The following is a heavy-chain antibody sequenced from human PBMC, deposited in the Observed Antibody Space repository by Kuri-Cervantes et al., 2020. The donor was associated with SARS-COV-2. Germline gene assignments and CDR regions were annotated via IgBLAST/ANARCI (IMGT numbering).Heavy chain of an antibody. CDR2: ISAYNLKT. CDR3: ARDRWDAILDY. D-gene: IGHD1-26*01. Sequence: VSVKVSCKASGFIFTSYGISWVRQAPGQGLEWMGWISAYNLKTIYAQKVQDRVTMTVDTNTDTAFMEVRSPRSDDTAVYYCARDRWDAILDYWGQGTLVTVSS. J-gene: IGHJ4*02. V-gene: IGHV1-18*04. CDR1: GFIFTSYG.